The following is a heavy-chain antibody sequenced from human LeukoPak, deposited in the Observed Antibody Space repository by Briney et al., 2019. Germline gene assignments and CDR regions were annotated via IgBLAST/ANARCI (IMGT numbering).Heavy chain of an antibody. V-gene: IGHV4-34*01. CDR3: ASINGDKLTRDFDY. CDR1: GGSFSGYN. Sequence: SETLSLTCAVSGGSFSGYNWSWICERPRKGRGWVWEMYISGSTNHNPSLKSRVTISVDTSKNQFSLKLSSVTAADTAVYYCASINGDKLTRDFDYWGQGTLVTVSS. J-gene: IGHJ4*02. CDR2: MYISGST. D-gene: IGHD4-17*01.